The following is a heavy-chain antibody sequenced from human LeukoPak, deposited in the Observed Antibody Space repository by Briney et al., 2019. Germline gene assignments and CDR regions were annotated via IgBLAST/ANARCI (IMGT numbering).Heavy chain of an antibody. CDR2: ISSSGSTI. D-gene: IGHD2-2*01. Sequence: GGSLRLSCAASGFTFSSYEMNWVRQAPGKGLEWVSYISSSGSTIYYADSVKGRFTISRDNAKNSLYLQMNSLRAEDTAVYYCASFYCSSTSCYDNDAFDIWGQGTMVTVSS. V-gene: IGHV3-48*03. CDR3: ASFYCSSTSCYDNDAFDI. CDR1: GFTFSSYE. J-gene: IGHJ3*02.